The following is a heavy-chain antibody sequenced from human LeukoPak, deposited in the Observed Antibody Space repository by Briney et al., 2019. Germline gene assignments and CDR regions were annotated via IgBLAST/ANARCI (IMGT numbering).Heavy chain of an antibody. CDR3: AGAHSSGYLGY. CDR2: INHSGST. Sequence: SETLSLTCAVYGGSFSGYYWSWIRQPPGKGLEWIGEINHSGSTNYNPSLKSRVTISVDTSKNQFSLKLSSVTAADTAVYYCAGAHSSGYLGYWGQGTLVTVSS. J-gene: IGHJ4*02. CDR1: GGSFSGYY. D-gene: IGHD6-19*01. V-gene: IGHV4-34*01.